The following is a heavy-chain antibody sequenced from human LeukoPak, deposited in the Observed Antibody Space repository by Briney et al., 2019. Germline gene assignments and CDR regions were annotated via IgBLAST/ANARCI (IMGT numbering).Heavy chain of an antibody. D-gene: IGHD3-22*01. V-gene: IGHV4-59*01. CDR3: ARDLRRYYDSSGYYLGYFDY. CDR2: IYYSGST. J-gene: IGHJ4*02. Sequence: PSETLSLTCTVSGGSISSYYWSWIRQPPGKGLEWIGYIYYSGSTNYNPSLKSRVTISVDTSKNQFSLKLSSVTAADTAVYYCARDLRRYYDSSGYYLGYFDYWGQGTLVTVSS. CDR1: GGSISSYY.